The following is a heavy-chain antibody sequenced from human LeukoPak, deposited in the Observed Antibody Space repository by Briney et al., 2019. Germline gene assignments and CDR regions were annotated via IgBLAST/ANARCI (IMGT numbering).Heavy chain of an antibody. CDR3: VRGAGWVAGTNDY. Sequence: GASVKVSFKASGYTFTSYDINGVRQAAGQGLEGMGWMNPNSGNTGYAQKFQGRVTMTRNTSISTAYMELSSLRSEDTAVYYCVRGAGWVAGTNDYWGQGTLVTVSS. V-gene: IGHV1-8*01. CDR2: MNPNSGNT. CDR1: GYTFTSYD. D-gene: IGHD6-19*01. J-gene: IGHJ4*02.